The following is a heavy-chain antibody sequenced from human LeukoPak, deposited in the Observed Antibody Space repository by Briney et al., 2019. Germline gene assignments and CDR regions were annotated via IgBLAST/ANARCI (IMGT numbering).Heavy chain of an antibody. CDR3: ARDQNYDSSGSFGMDV. V-gene: IGHV4-59*11. CDR2: FYYSGSI. CDR1: VGSISSHS. Sequence: SETLSLTCTVSVGSISSHSWSSIRQPPGKGLEWIGNFYYSGSIKYNPSLKSRITTSVDTSKNQFSLKLSSVTAADTAVYYCARDQNYDSSGSFGMDVWGQGTTVTVSS. J-gene: IGHJ6*02. D-gene: IGHD3-22*01.